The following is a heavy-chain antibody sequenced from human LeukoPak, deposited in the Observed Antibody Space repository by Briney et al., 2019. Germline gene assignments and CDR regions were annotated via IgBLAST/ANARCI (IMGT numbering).Heavy chain of an antibody. CDR3: ARDVEMDY. D-gene: IGHD5-24*01. J-gene: IGHJ4*02. V-gene: IGHV3-66*02. CDR1: GFTVSSNY. Sequence: GGSLRLSCAASGFTVSSNYMSWVRQAPGKGLEWVSVIYSGGTTYYADSVEGRFTISRDNSKNTLYLQMNGLRAEDTAVYYCARDVEMDYWGQGTLVTVSS. CDR2: IYSGGTT.